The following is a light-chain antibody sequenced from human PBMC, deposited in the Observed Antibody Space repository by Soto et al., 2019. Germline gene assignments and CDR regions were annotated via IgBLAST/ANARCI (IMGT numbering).Light chain of an antibody. J-gene: IGKJ3*01. CDR1: QSVSGN. Sequence: DIVMTESPTTLSVSPGERASLCCRASQSVSGNLAWYQQKPGQAPRLLIYGASTRATGIPARFSGSGSGTDFTLTISRLEPEDFAVYYCQQYGSSPPTFGPGTKVDIK. CDR2: GAS. V-gene: IGKV3-15*01. CDR3: QQYGSSPPT.